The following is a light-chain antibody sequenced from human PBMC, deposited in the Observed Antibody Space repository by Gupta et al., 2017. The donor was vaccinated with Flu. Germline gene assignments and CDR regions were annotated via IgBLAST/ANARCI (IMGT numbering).Light chain of an antibody. V-gene: IGKV1-39*01. J-gene: IGKJ3*01. CDR1: QSISSK. CDR3: LQTASTPQT. CDR2: ATS. Sequence: PSSVPASVRDRITITCLASQSISSKLNWYQQKPGKAPTLLIYATSRLLTGVPARFSGSGSETDFTLAISRLQPEDFATYYCLQTASTPQTFGHGTKVDIK.